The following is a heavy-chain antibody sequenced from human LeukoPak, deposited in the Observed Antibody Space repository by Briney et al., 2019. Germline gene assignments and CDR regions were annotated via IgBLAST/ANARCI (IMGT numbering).Heavy chain of an antibody. Sequence: SETLSLTCTVSGGSISNYYWSWIRQPPGKGLDWIGYIYYSGSTNYNPSLKSRVTISLDTSKNQFSLKLSSVTAADTAVYYCAREGDYGVIFDYWGQGTLVTVSS. CDR1: GGSISNYY. CDR3: AREGDYGVIFDY. D-gene: IGHD4-17*01. J-gene: IGHJ4*02. CDR2: IYYSGST. V-gene: IGHV4-59*01.